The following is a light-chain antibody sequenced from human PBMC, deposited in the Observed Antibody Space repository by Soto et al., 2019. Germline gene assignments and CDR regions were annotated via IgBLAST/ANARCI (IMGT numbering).Light chain of an antibody. CDR2: GAS. V-gene: IGKV3-15*01. Sequence: EIVMTQSPATLSVSPVEIASLSWGPSQSVSSNLAWYQQKPGQAPRLLIYGASNRATGVPARFSGSGSGTEFTLTISSLQSEDFAVYHCQQYNNWPPFTFGPGTKVDIK. J-gene: IGKJ3*01. CDR1: QSVSSN. CDR3: QQYNNWPPFT.